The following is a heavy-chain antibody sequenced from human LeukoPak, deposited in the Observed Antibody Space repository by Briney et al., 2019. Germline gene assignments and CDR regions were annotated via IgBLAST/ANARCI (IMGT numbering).Heavy chain of an antibody. CDR2: IKHDGSEK. CDR3: ARETVATISY. Sequence: GGSLRLSXAASRFSFSSYWMSWVRQPPGKGLEWVANIKHDGSEKYYVDSVKGRFTISRDNAKNSLYLQMNSLRAEDTAVYYCARETVATISYWGQGTLVTVSS. CDR1: RFSFSSYW. D-gene: IGHD5-24*01. V-gene: IGHV3-7*01. J-gene: IGHJ4*02.